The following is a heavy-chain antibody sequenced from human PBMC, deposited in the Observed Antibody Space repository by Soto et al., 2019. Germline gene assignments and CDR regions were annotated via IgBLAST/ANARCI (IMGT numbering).Heavy chain of an antibody. CDR3: ARPTVTTGAHWYFDL. CDR1: GFTFSSYA. CDR2: ISYDGSNK. V-gene: IGHV3-30-3*01. D-gene: IGHD4-17*01. Sequence: QVQLVESGGGAVQPGRSLRLSCAASGFTFSSYAMYWVRQAPGKGLEWVAVISYDGSNKNYADSVKGRFTISRDYSQNTLYLQMNSLRAEDTAIYYCARPTVTTGAHWYFDLWGRGTLVTVSS. J-gene: IGHJ2*01.